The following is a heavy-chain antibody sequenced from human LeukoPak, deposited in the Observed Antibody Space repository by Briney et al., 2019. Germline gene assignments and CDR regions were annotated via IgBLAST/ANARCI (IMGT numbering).Heavy chain of an antibody. J-gene: IGHJ5*02. V-gene: IGHV1-8*01. Sequence: ASVKVSCKASGYTFTSYGINWVRQATGQGLEWMGWMNPNSGNTGYAQKFQGRVTMTRNTSISTAYMELSSLRSEDTAVYYCARAFVVVVAATGWWFDPWGQGTLVTVSS. D-gene: IGHD2-15*01. CDR1: GYTFTSYG. CDR2: MNPNSGNT. CDR3: ARAFVVVVAATGWWFDP.